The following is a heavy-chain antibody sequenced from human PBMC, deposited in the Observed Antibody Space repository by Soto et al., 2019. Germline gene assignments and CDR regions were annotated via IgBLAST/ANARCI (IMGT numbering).Heavy chain of an antibody. V-gene: IGHV3-30-3*01. J-gene: IGHJ6*02. CDR1: GFTFSSYA. Sequence: GGSLRLSCAASGFTFSSYAMHWVRQAPGKGLEWVAVISYDGSNKYYADSVKGRFTISRDNSKNTLYLQMNSLRAEDTAVYYCARDSGYSGYYYYGMDVWGQGTTVTVSS. D-gene: IGHD5-12*01. CDR3: ARDSGYSGYYYYGMDV. CDR2: ISYDGSNK.